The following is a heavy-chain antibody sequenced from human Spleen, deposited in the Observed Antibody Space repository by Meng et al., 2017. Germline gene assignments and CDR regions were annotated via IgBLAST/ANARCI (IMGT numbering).Heavy chain of an antibody. D-gene: IGHD3-22*01. V-gene: IGHV3-74*01. Sequence: GESLKISCAASGFTFSRDWMHWVRQVPGKGLVWVSRLNADGSITQYADSVKGRFIISRDNTKNTLYLQMNSLRAEDTAVYYCARERYYDNSGYQYWGQGTLVTVSS. CDR3: ARERYYDNSGYQY. J-gene: IGHJ4*02. CDR2: LNADGSIT. CDR1: GFTFSRDW.